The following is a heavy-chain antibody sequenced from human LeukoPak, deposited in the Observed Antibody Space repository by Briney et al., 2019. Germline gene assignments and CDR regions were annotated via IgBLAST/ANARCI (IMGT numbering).Heavy chain of an antibody. D-gene: IGHD1-26*01. CDR3: AREGQAWELGDY. Sequence: ASVKVSCKASGYTFTGYYMHWVRQAPGQGLEWMGWINPNSGGSNYAQKFQGRVTMTRDTSISTAYMELSRLRSDDTAVYYCAREGQAWELGDYWGQGTLVTVSS. V-gene: IGHV1-2*02. J-gene: IGHJ4*02. CDR2: INPNSGGS. CDR1: GYTFTGYY.